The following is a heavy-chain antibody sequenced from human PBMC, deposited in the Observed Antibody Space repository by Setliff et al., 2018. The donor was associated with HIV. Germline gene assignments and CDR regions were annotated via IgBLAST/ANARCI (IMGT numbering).Heavy chain of an antibody. CDR3: TRALGITMVRGIRTFDP. J-gene: IGHJ5*02. V-gene: IGHV4-34*01. CDR2: INQSGGT. CDR1: NTSVSGYY. Sequence: SETLSLTCAVSNTSVSGYYWTWIRQSPGRGLEWIGEINQSGGTDYNPSLRSRVYMSLDTSKNQFSLKLLSVTAADSAVYYCTRALGITMVRGIRTFDPWGQGTQVTVSS. D-gene: IGHD3-10*01.